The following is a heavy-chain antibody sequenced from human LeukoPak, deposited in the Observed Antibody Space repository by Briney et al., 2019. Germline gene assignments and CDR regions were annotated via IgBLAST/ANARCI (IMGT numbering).Heavy chain of an antibody. CDR1: GYTLTELS. J-gene: IGHJ4*02. CDR2: FDPEDGET. D-gene: IGHD6-13*01. Sequence: ASVKVSCKVSGYTLTELSTHWVRQAPGKGLEWMGGFDPEDGETIYAQKFQGRVTMTEDTSTDTAYMELSSLRSEDTAVYYCATDRRHSSSFHFDYWGQGTLVTVSS. CDR3: ATDRRHSSSFHFDY. V-gene: IGHV1-24*01.